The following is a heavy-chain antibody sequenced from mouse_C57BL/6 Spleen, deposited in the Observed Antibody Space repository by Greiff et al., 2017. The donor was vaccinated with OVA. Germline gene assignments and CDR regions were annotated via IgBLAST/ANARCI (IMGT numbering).Heavy chain of an antibody. CDR2: ISDGGSYT. CDR1: GFTFSSYA. D-gene: IGHD3-1*01. J-gene: IGHJ2*01. V-gene: IGHV5-4*01. CDR3: ARDRGYYFDY. Sequence: EVKLVESGGGLVKPGGSLKLSCAASGFTFSSYAMSWVRQNPEKRLEWVATISDGGSYTYYPDNVKGRFTISRDNAKNNLYLQMSHLKSEDTAMYYCARDRGYYFDYWGQGTTLTVSS.